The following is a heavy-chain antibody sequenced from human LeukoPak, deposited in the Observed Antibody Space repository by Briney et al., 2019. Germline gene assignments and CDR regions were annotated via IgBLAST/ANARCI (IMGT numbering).Heavy chain of an antibody. CDR2: ISSRSSYI. J-gene: IGHJ6*02. CDR1: GFTLRSYT. CDR3: ARDGITIFGAGGMDV. V-gene: IGHV3-21*01. D-gene: IGHD3-3*01. Sequence: GGSVRLSCAASGFTLRSYTMKWVRQATERGLEWVSSISSRSSYIYHADSVKGRFTISRDNAKNSVYLQMNSLRAEDTAVYYCARDGITIFGAGGMDVWGQGTTVTVSS.